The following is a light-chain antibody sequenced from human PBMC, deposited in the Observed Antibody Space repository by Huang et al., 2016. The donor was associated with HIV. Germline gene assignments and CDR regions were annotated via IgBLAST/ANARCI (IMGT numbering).Light chain of an antibody. CDR1: QTILYSSKNKNY. J-gene: IGKJ4*01. Sequence: DIVMTQSPDSLAVSLGERATVNCKSSQTILYSSKNKNYLAWYQQKPGQPPKLLIYWASTRESGVPDRFSGSGSGTDFTLTISSLQAEDVAVYYCQQYFETSLTFGGGTKVEIK. CDR3: QQYFETSLT. V-gene: IGKV4-1*01. CDR2: WAS.